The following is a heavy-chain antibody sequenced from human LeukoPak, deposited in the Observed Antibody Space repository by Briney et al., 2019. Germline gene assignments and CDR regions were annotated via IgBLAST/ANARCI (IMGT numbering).Heavy chain of an antibody. CDR2: INPNSGGT. CDR1: GYTFTGYY. D-gene: IGHD2-2*01. CDR3: ATDSQTYQLPPPFDY. J-gene: IGHJ4*02. V-gene: IGHV1-2*06. Sequence: ASVKVSCKASGYTFTGYYMHWVRQAPGQGLEWMGRINPNSGGTNYAQKLQGRVTMTTDTSTSTAYMELRSLRSDDTAVYYCATDSQTYQLPPPFDYWGQGTLVTVSS.